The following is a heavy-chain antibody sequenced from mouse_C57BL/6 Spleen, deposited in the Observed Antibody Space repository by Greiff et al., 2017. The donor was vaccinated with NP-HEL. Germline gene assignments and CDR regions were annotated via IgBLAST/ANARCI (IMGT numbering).Heavy chain of an antibody. CDR2: IYWDDDK. J-gene: IGHJ3*01. CDR1: GFSLSTSGMG. CDR3: ARRGYMGWFAY. Sequence: QVTLKESGPGILQSSQTLSLTCSFSGFSLSTSGMGVSWIRQPSGKGLEWLAHIYWDDDKRYNPSLKSRLTISKDTSRNQVFLKITSVDTADTATYYCARRGYMGWFAYWGQGTLVTVSA. D-gene: IGHD1-1*02. V-gene: IGHV8-12*01.